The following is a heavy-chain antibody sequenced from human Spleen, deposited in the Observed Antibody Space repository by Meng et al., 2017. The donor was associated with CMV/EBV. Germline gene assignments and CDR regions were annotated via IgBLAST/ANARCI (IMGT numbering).Heavy chain of an antibody. J-gene: IGHJ4*02. CDR3: ASLSVAGPKGTFDY. CDR1: GDSIHSTNW. D-gene: IGHD6-19*01. Sequence: SETLSLTCGVSGDSIHSTNWWSWVRQPPGKGLEWIGSIYHSGSTDYNPSLKSRVTMSVDKSKNQFSLKLSSVTTADTAVYYCASLSVAGPKGTFDYWGQGTLVTVSS. V-gene: IGHV4-4*02. CDR2: IYHSGST.